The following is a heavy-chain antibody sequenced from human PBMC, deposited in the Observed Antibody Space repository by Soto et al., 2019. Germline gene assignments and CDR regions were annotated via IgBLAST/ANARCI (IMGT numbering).Heavy chain of an antibody. CDR2: ISSDGDTI. CDR1: GFTFHEYA. V-gene: IGHV3-9*01. J-gene: IGHJ6*02. Sequence: EVQLIESGGGWVQPGTSLRVSCAASGFTFHEYAMHWVRQAPGKGLEWVSGISSDGDTIAYADSVQGRFTVFRDNAKNSLYLQMNSLRAEDTALYYCTKGDYALIYYFGMDVWGQGTTVTVSS. D-gene: IGHD4-17*01. CDR3: TKGDYALIYYFGMDV.